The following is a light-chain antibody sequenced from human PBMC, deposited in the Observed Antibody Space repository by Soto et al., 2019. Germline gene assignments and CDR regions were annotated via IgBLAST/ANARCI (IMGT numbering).Light chain of an antibody. Sequence: EIVLTQSPATLSLSPGERATLSCRASQSVSSSYLAWYQQKPGQAARLLNYGASSRTTGIPDRFRGSGSGTDFSLTIGRLEREDFVVDCCQQYGFFGQGTKLAIK. CDR1: QSVSSSY. J-gene: IGKJ2*01. CDR2: GAS. V-gene: IGKV3-20*01. CDR3: QQYGF.